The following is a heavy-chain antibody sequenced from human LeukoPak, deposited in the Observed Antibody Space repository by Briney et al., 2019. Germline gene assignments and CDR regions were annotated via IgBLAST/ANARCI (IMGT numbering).Heavy chain of an antibody. J-gene: IGHJ4*02. CDR3: ARSGFLTTTDY. V-gene: IGHV4-59*12. D-gene: IGHD3-3*01. Sequence: SETLSLTCTVSGGSISSYYWSWIRQPPGKGLEWIGYIYYSGSTNYNPSLKSRVTISVDTSKNQFSLKLSSVTAADTAVYYCARSGFLTTTDYWGQGTLVTVSS. CDR1: GGSISSYY. CDR2: IYYSGST.